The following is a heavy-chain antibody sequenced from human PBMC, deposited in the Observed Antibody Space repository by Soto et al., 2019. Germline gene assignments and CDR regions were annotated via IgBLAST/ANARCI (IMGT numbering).Heavy chain of an antibody. Sequence: PGGSLRLSCAASGFTFSSYEMNWVRQAPGKGLEWVSYISSSGSTIYYADSVKGRFTISRDNAKNSLYLQMNSLRAEDTAVYYCARDSSSWSVGHYYYGMDVWGQGTTVTVSS. V-gene: IGHV3-48*03. D-gene: IGHD6-13*01. J-gene: IGHJ6*02. CDR1: GFTFSSYE. CDR2: ISSSGSTI. CDR3: ARDSSSWSVGHYYYGMDV.